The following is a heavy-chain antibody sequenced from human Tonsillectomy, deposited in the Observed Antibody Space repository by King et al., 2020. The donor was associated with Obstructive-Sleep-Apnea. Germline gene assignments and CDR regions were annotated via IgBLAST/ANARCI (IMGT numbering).Heavy chain of an antibody. V-gene: IGHV3-23*04. CDR3: AREGVMTYGGGAIHY. CDR1: GFTFKSFA. CDR2: ISGPPEIT. J-gene: IGHJ4*02. Sequence: VQLVESGGGFIQPGGSLTLSCAASGFTFKSFALTWVRQAPGRGLEWLSTISGPPEITYYADSLKGRFTISRNDSQNTIYLEMNGLRAEDTAIYYCAREGVMTYGGGAIHYWGQGTQVTVSS. D-gene: IGHD3-16*01.